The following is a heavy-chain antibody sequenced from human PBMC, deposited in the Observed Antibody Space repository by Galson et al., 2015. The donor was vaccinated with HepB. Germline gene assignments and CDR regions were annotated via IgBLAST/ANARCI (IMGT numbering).Heavy chain of an antibody. CDR2: IGYGSGDDK. CDR1: GFTFSSHA. D-gene: IGHD5-24*01. V-gene: IGHV3-23*01. CDR3: AKGNQMTTRKGMDV. Sequence: SLRLSCAASGFTFSSHAMTWVRQAPGKGLEWVSVIGYGSGDDKYYADSVKGRFTVSRDNSKNTLYLQMNSLRVEDTAVYYCAKGNQMTTRKGMDVWGQGTTVTVSS. J-gene: IGHJ6*02.